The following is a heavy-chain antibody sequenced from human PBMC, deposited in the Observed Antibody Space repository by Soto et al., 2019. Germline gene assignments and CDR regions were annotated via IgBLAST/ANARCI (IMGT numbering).Heavy chain of an antibody. Sequence: EVQLVESGGGLVQPGGPLRLSCVAFGFTFSSYWMSWAAQVPGRGLGWLAKIKQDGREKNFVASVRGPFTPSRDNAKSPPYLEMNPLRAGDPAVYLCSRGSRGAAGGSTWGQGTLATVSS. CDR3: SRGSRGAAGGST. CDR2: IKQDGREK. V-gene: IGHV3-7*03. D-gene: IGHD6-13*01. CDR1: GFTFSSYW. J-gene: IGHJ4*02.